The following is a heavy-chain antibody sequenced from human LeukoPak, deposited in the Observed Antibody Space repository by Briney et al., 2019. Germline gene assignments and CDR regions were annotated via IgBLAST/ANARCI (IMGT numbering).Heavy chain of an antibody. CDR3: ARGGPGYGMDV. J-gene: IGHJ6*02. CDR2: IKQDGSQE. Sequence: GGSLRLSCTASGFTFGDYAMSWFRQAPGKGLEWVAHIKQDGSQEYYVDSVKGRFTISRDSAKNSLYLQMNSLRAEDTAVYYCARGGPGYGMDVWGQGTTVTVSS. V-gene: IGHV3-7*01. D-gene: IGHD1-14*01. CDR1: GFTFGDYA.